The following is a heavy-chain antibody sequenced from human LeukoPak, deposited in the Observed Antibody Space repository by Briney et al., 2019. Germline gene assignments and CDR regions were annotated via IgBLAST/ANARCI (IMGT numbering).Heavy chain of an antibody. CDR3: ARVRSTVTTLDY. J-gene: IGHJ4*02. V-gene: IGHV3-48*03. Sequence: PGGSLRLSCAASGFTFSTYEINWVRQAPGRGLEWVSYISSSGSTTHYADSVKGRFTISRDNAKNSLYLQMNSLRAEDTAVYYCARVRSTVTTLDYWGQGTLVTVSS. D-gene: IGHD4-17*01. CDR2: ISSSGSTT. CDR1: GFTFSTYE.